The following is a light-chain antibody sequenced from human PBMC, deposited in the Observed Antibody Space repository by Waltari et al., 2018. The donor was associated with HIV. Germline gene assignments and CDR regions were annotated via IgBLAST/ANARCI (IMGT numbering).Light chain of an antibody. CDR1: SSNIGSNY. J-gene: IGLJ3*02. CDR3: ATWDAGLSGV. CDR2: KNN. Sequence: HSVLTQSPSASGTPGQRVTISCSGSSSNIGSNYVYWYQQLPGTTPKLIIYKNNWRPSGVPDRLSGSKSGTSASLAISGLRSDDEADYYCATWDAGLSGVFGGGTKLTVL. V-gene: IGLV1-47*01.